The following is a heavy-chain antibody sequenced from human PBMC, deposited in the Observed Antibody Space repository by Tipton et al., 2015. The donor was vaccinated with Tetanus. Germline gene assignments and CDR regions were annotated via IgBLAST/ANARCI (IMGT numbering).Heavy chain of an antibody. Sequence: TLSLTCAVYGGSLSRYYWTWIRQPPGKGLEWIGEVDDSGSTNYSPSLKSRVTISLDTSKNQFSLRLTSVTVADTAVYYCARGGSYSYGPRGFDLWGRGTLVTVSS. CDR3: ARGGSYSYGPRGFDL. V-gene: IGHV4-34*01. J-gene: IGHJ2*01. CDR2: VDDSGST. D-gene: IGHD5-18*01. CDR1: GGSLSRYY.